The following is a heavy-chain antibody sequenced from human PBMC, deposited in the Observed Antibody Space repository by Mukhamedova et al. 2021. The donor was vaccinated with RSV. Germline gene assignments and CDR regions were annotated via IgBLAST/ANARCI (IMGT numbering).Heavy chain of an antibody. V-gene: IGHV7-4-1*04. D-gene: IGHD5-24*01. J-gene: IGHJ4*02. Sequence: GNPTHAQGFTGRFVFSLDTSVSMPYLQISSLKAEDTAVYYCVRLGDGYSYYFDYWGQGTLVTVSS. CDR2: GNP. CDR3: VRLGDGYSYYFDY.